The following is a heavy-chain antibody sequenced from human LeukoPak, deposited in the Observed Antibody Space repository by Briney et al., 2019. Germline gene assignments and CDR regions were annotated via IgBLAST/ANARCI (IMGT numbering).Heavy chain of an antibody. CDR3: AKDGRINMIVVAFQH. CDR1: GFTFSSYS. Sequence: KSGGSLRLSCAASGFTFSSYSMNWVRQAPGKGLEWVSSISSSSSYIYYADSVKGRFTISRDNAKNSLYLQMNSLRAEDTAVYYCAKDGRINMIVVAFQHWGQGTLVTVSS. J-gene: IGHJ1*01. V-gene: IGHV3-21*01. CDR2: ISSSSSYI. D-gene: IGHD3-22*01.